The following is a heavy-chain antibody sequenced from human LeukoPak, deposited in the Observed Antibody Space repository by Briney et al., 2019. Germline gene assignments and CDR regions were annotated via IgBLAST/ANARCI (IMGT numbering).Heavy chain of an antibody. Sequence: SETLSLTCTVSGGSISSGSYYWSWIRQPAGKGLEWTGRIYTSGSTNYNPSLKSRVTISVDTSKNQFSLKLSSVTAADTAVYYCARALPHDAFDIWGQGTMVTVSS. CDR2: IYTSGST. CDR1: GGSISSGSYY. CDR3: ARALPHDAFDI. J-gene: IGHJ3*02. V-gene: IGHV4-61*02.